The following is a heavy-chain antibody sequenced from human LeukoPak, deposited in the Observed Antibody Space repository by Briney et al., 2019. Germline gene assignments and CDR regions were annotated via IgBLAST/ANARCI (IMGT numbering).Heavy chain of an antibody. CDR1: GYTFTDYY. CDR3: ARDSMATTKEGFDY. D-gene: IGHD5-12*01. Sequence: GASVKISCKASGYTFTDYYMHWVQQAPGKGLEWMGRVDPEDGETIYAEKFQGRVTITADTSTDTAYMELSSLRSEDTAVYYCARDSMATTKEGFDYWGQGTLVTVSS. CDR2: VDPEDGET. J-gene: IGHJ4*02. V-gene: IGHV1-69-2*01.